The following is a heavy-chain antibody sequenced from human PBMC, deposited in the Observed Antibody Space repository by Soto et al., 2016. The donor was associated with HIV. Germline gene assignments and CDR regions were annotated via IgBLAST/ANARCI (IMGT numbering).Heavy chain of an antibody. D-gene: IGHD4-17*01. CDR1: GIAFSSIFYS. CDR2: IHHSGNT. V-gene: IGHV4-39*01. J-gene: IGHJ6*02. Sequence: VQLQESGSRLVKPSETLSLTCTASGIAFSSIFYSWGWIRQSPGKGLEWLGIIHHSGNTYYNPSLKRRLIISVDTSKNQLSLKLRSVTAADTAMYYCARSTEHYGDYRPWTYYAMDLWAKGLRSSSP. CDR3: ARSTEHYGDYRPWTYYAMDL.